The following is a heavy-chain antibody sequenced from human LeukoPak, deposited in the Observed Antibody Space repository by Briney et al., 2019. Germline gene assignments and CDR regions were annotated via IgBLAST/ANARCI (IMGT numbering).Heavy chain of an antibody. Sequence: SETLSLTCTVSGGSISSYYWSWIRQPPGKGLEWIGYIYTSGSTNYNPSLKSRVTISVDTSKNQFSLKLSSVTAADTAVYYCAGGDLSGDYMDVWGKGTTVTVSS. CDR3: AGGDLSGDYMDV. D-gene: IGHD3-10*01. V-gene: IGHV4-4*09. J-gene: IGHJ6*03. CDR1: GGSISSYY. CDR2: IYTSGST.